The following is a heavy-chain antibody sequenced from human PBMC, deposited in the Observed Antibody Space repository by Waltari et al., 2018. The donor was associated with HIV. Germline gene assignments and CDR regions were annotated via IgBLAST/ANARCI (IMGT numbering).Heavy chain of an antibody. Sequence: EVQLVESGGGVVRPGGSLRLSGAASGFNFDDYGMSWVRQAPGKGLGWVSGINWNGGSTGYAASVKGRFTISRDNAKNSLYLQMNSLRAEDTALYYCARDYGSGSYYNYWGQGTLVTVSS. CDR2: INWNGGST. CDR3: ARDYGSGSYYNY. J-gene: IGHJ4*02. V-gene: IGHV3-20*04. D-gene: IGHD3-10*01. CDR1: GFNFDDYG.